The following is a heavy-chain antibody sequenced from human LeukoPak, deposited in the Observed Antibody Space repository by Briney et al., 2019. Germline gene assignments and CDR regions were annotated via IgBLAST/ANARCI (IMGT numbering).Heavy chain of an antibody. Sequence: GGSLRLSCAASGFTFSSYAMSWVRQAPGKGLEWVSAISGSGGSTYYADSVKGRFTISRDNSKNTLYLQMNSLRAEDTAVYYCAKDLPGLGDYGDYDGISGDYWGQGTLVTVSS. V-gene: IGHV3-23*01. CDR2: ISGSGGST. CDR3: AKDLPGLGDYGDYDGISGDY. J-gene: IGHJ4*02. CDR1: GFTFSSYA. D-gene: IGHD4-17*01.